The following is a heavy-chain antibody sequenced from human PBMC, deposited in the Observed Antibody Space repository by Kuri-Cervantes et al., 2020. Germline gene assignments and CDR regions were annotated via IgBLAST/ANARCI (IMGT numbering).Heavy chain of an antibody. V-gene: IGHV4-30-4*01. Sequence: LRLSCTVSGGSISSGDYYWSWIRQPPGKGLEWIGYIYYSGSTYYNPSLKSRVTISVDTSKNQFSLKLSSVTAADTAVYYCARDGVKLLWFGESYYYGMDVWGQGTTVTVSS. CDR3: ARDGVKLLWFGESYYYGMDV. D-gene: IGHD3-10*01. J-gene: IGHJ6*02. CDR2: IYYSGST. CDR1: GGSISSGDYY.